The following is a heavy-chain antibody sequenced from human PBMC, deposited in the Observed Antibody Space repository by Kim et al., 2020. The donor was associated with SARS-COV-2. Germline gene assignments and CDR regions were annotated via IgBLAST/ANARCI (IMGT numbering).Heavy chain of an antibody. V-gene: IGHV5-51*01. CDR2: IYPGDSDT. CDR3: ARRGFSGSHYYYYGMDV. J-gene: IGHJ6*02. CDR1: GYSFTSYW. D-gene: IGHD5-12*01. Sequence: GESLKISCKGSGYSFTSYWIGWVRQMPGKGLEWMGIIYPGDSDTRYSPSFQGQVTISADKSISTAYLQWSSLKASDTAMYYCARRGFSGSHYYYYGMDVWGQGTTVTVSS.